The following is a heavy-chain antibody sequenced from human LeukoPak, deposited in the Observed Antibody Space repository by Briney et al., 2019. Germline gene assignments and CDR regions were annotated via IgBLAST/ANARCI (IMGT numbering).Heavy chain of an antibody. J-gene: IGHJ5*02. CDR2: ISGSGGST. CDR3: AKGVSSSWMYNWFDP. Sequence: GGSLRLSCAASGFTFSSYAMSWVHQAPGKGLEWVSAISGSGGSTYYADSVKGRFTISRDNSKNTLYLQMNSLRVEDTAVYYCAKGVSSSWMYNWFDPWGQGTLVTVSS. V-gene: IGHV3-23*01. D-gene: IGHD6-13*01. CDR1: GFTFSSYA.